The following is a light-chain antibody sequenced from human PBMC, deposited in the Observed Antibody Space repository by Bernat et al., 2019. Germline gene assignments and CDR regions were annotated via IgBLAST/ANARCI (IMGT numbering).Light chain of an antibody. J-gene: IGKJ3*01. Sequence: DIQMTQSPSTLSASVGDRVTITCRASQSISSWLAWYQQKPGKAPKLLIHKASSLESGVPSRFSGSGSGTEFTLTISSLQPDDFATYYCQQYNSYPRRFTFGPGTKVDIK. CDR3: QQYNSYPRRFT. V-gene: IGKV1-5*03. CDR2: KAS. CDR1: QSISSW.